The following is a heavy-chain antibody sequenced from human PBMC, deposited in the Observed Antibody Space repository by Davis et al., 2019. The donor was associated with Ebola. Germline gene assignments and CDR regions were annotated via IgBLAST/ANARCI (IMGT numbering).Heavy chain of an antibody. J-gene: IGHJ5*02. CDR2: IYYGGNT. CDR3: ARFGAQYHLAGFDP. D-gene: IGHD3-10*01. V-gene: IGHV4-39*01. CDR1: GGSISSSAYY. Sequence: MPSETLSLTCTVSGGSISSSAYYWGWIRQPPGKELEWIGSIYYGGNTYYNPSLKSRVTISVDTSKNQFSLKLSSVTAADTAVYYCARFGAQYHLAGFDPWGQGTLVTVSS.